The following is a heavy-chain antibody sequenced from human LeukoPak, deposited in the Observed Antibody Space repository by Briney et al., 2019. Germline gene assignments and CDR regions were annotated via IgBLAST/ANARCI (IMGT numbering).Heavy chain of an antibody. D-gene: IGHD1-26*01. Sequence: SETLSHTCTVSGGSISGYYWSWIRQPAGKGLEWLGRIYTSGATNYNPSLTSRVTMSVDTSKDQFSLKVNSVTAADTAVYYCARDASGTYYVDGWYFDLWGHGTLVTVSS. CDR1: GGSISGYY. J-gene: IGHJ4*01. V-gene: IGHV4-4*07. CDR2: IYTSGAT. CDR3: ARDASGTYYVDGWYFDL.